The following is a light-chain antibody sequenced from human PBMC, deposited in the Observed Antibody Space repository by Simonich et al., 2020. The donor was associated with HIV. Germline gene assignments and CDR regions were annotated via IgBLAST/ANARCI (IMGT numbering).Light chain of an antibody. CDR2: WAS. CDR3: QQYYSTPQT. J-gene: IGKJ1*01. V-gene: IGKV4-1*01. Sequence: DIVMTQSQDSLSVSLGERATINCKSSQSVLYSSNSKNYLHWYQQKPGQPPKLLIYWASTRGSGVPDRFSGSGSGTDFTLTISSLQAEDVAVYYCQQYYSTPQTFGQGTKVEIK. CDR1: QSVLYSSNSKNY.